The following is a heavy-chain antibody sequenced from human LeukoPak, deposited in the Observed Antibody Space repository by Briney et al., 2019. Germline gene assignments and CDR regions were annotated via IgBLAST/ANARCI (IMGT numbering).Heavy chain of an antibody. CDR2: MNPNSGNT. V-gene: IGHV1-8*01. D-gene: IGHD6-13*01. CDR1: GYTFTSYD. CDR3: ARGDRWQQLVRSYYYYGMDV. Sequence: ASVKVSCKASGYTFTSYDINWVRQATGQGLEWMGWMNPNSGNTGYAQKFQGRVTMTRNTSLSTAYMELSSLRSEDTAVYYCARGDRWQQLVRSYYYYGMDVWGQGTTVTVSS. J-gene: IGHJ6*02.